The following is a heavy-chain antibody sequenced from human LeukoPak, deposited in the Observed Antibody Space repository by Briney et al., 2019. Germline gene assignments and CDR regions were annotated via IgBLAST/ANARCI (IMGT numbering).Heavy chain of an antibody. D-gene: IGHD1-7*01. J-gene: IGHJ3*02. Sequence: GGSLRLSCAASGFTFSSYAMSWVRQAPGKGLEWVSAISGSGGSTYYADSVKGRFTISRDNSKNTLYLQMNSLRAEDTAVYYCAKGDLYNWNYPPWGAFDIWGQGTMVTVSS. CDR1: GFTFSSYA. CDR2: ISGSGGST. CDR3: AKGDLYNWNYPPWGAFDI. V-gene: IGHV3-23*01.